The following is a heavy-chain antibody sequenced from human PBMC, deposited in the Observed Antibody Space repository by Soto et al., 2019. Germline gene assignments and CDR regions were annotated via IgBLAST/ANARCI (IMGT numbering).Heavy chain of an antibody. CDR2: IFYSGTT. Sequence: QVQLQESGPRLVKPSETLSPTCTVSGGSISSYFWSWIRQPPGEGLEWIGYIFYSGTTNYSPSLKSRVTMSLGTAKNQFSLNLTSVTAADTAVYYCARGRGGTYDAFDIWGQGTMVTVSS. D-gene: IGHD1-26*01. J-gene: IGHJ3*02. V-gene: IGHV4-59*01. CDR1: GGSISSYF. CDR3: ARGRGGTYDAFDI.